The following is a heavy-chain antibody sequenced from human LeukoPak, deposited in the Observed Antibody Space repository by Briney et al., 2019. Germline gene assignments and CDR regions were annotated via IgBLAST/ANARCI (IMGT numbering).Heavy chain of an antibody. Sequence: PGGSLRLSCTVSGFTFSSCAMHWIRQAPGKGLEWVAVISHDGSNKYYADSVKGRFTISRDSSENTLYLQMNSLRVEDTAIYHCARVGYYSSGPFSYFDYWGQGTLVTVSS. J-gene: IGHJ4*02. CDR1: GFTFSSCA. CDR3: ARVGYYSSGPFSYFDY. D-gene: IGHD3-10*01. V-gene: IGHV3-30-3*01. CDR2: ISHDGSNK.